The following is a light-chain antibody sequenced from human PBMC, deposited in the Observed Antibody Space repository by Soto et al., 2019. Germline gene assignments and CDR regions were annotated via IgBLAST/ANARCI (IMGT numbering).Light chain of an antibody. CDR1: SSDVGSYNL. J-gene: IGLJ2*01. V-gene: IGLV2-23*01. Sequence: QSVLPQPASMSGSPGQSITISCTGTSSDVGSYNLVSWYQQHPGKAPKLMIYEGSKRPSGVSNRFSGSKSGNTASLTISGLQAEDEADYYCCSYAGSSTLVFGGGTKLTVL. CDR3: CSYAGSSTLV. CDR2: EGS.